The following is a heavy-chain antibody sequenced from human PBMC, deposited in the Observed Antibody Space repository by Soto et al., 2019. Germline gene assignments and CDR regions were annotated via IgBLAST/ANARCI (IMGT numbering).Heavy chain of an antibody. J-gene: IGHJ3*02. CDR1: GFTFSIYS. V-gene: IGHV3-21*01. CDR3: ARDPYNDSSGYPYPKAFDI. CDR2: ISSSSSYI. D-gene: IGHD3-22*01. Sequence: GGSLRLSCAASGFTFSIYSMNWVRQAPGKGLEWVSSISSSSSYIYYADSVKGRFTISRDNAKNSLYLQMNSLRAEDTAVYYCARDPYNDSSGYPYPKAFDIWGQGTMVTVSS.